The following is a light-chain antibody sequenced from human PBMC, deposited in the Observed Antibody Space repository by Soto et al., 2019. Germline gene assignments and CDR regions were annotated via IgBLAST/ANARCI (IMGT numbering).Light chain of an antibody. J-gene: IGLJ3*02. CDR3: ETWDSNTHEGV. CDR2: PEGSGTY. V-gene: IGLV4-60*02. CDR1: SGHSSYI. Sequence: QSVLTQSSSASASLGSSVKLTCTLSSGHSSYIIAWHQQQPAKAPRYLMKPEGSGTYNKGSGVPDRFSGSSSGADRYLTISNPQFDDEADYYCETWDSNTHEGVVGGGTKLTVL.